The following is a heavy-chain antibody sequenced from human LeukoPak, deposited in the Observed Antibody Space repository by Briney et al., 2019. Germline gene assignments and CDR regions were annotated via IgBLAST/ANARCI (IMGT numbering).Heavy chain of an antibody. CDR3: AGALPGYYVDY. CDR1: GGTFSSYA. J-gene: IGHJ4*02. Sequence: ASVKVSCKASGGTFSSYAISWVRQAPGQGLEWMGRIIPILGIANYAQKFQGRVTITADKSTSTAYMELSGLRSEDTAVYYCAGALPGYYVDYWGQGTLVTVSS. D-gene: IGHD3-10*01. CDR2: IIPILGIA. V-gene: IGHV1-69*04.